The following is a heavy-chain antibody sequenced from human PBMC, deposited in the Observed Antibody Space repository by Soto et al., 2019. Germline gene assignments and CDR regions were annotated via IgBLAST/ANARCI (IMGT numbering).Heavy chain of an antibody. CDR1: GFTLISYS. V-gene: IGHV3-21*01. CDR2: ISSSSSYI. CDR3: ARDGVYSSGWHDAFDI. J-gene: IGHJ3*02. D-gene: IGHD6-19*01. Sequence: GSLRLSCAASGFTLISYSINWVRQAPGKGLEWVSSISSSSSYIYYADSVKGRFTISRDNAKNSLYLQMNSLRAEDTAVYYCARDGVYSSGWHDAFDIWGQGTMVTVSS.